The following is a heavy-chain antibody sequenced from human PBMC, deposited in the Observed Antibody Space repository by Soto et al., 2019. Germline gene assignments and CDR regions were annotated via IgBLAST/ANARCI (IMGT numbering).Heavy chain of an antibody. Sequence: VGSLRLSCAISGFSVSSNYLSWVRQAPGKGLEWVSVHYSGGSTYYADSVQGRFTISRDKSNNTLYLQMRRVRAEDTAVYFCARHRHPRGTVGATSPLDPWGQGTQVTVS. D-gene: IGHD1-26*01. J-gene: IGHJ5*02. V-gene: IGHV3-53*01. CDR1: GFSVSSNY. CDR2: HYSGGST. CDR3: ARHRHPRGTVGATSPLDP.